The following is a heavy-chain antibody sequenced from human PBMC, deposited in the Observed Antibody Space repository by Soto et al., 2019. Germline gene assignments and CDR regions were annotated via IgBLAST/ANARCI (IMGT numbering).Heavy chain of an antibody. CDR3: AKPLQQWLLQGSGVDV. CDR2: ISGDTANT. D-gene: IGHD6-19*01. Sequence: GGSLRLSCAASGFSFSEYSMTWVRQAPGKGLQWVSAISGDTANTHYADSVKGRFTISRDNSRDTLYLQMNSLRVEDTAIYYCAKPLQQWLLQGSGVDVWGQGTTVTVSS. J-gene: IGHJ6*02. CDR1: GFSFSEYS. V-gene: IGHV3-23*01.